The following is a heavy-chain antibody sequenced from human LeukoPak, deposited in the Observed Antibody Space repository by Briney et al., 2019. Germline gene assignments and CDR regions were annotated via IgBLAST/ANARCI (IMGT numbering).Heavy chain of an antibody. D-gene: IGHD3-10*01. CDR3: ARGGFTMVRGVISYYYYYMDV. CDR1: GGSISSYY. CDR2: IYTSGST. Sequence: SETLSLTCTVSGGSISSYYWSWIRQPAGKGLEWIGRIYTSGSTNYNPSLKSRVTMSVDTSKNQFSLKLSSVTAVDTAVYYCARGGFTMVRGVISYYYYYMDVWGKGTTVTISS. J-gene: IGHJ6*03. V-gene: IGHV4-4*07.